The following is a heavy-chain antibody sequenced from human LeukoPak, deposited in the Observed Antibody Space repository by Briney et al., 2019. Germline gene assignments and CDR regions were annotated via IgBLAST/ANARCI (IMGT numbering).Heavy chain of an antibody. J-gene: IGHJ4*02. V-gene: IGHV4-34*01. CDR2: INHSGST. D-gene: IGHD6-13*01. CDR1: GGSFSGYY. CDR3: ARVAAASLLDY. Sequence: SETLSLTCAVYGGSFSGYYWSRIRQPPGKGLEWIGEINHSGSTNYNPSLKSRVTISVDTSKNQFSLKLSSVTAADTAVYYCARVAAASLLDYWGQGTLVTVSS.